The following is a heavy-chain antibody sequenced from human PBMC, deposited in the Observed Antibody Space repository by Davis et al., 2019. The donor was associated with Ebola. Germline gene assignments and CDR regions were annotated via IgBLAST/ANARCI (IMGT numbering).Heavy chain of an antibody. Sequence: MPSETLSLTCTVSGGSISSGGYYWTSIRQRPGKGLEWIGNIYDSQTTYYNPSLKSRPTILLDASTNHFSMRLNSVTAADPAVYYCTTDKIDYSTWMPYGLDVWGQGTTVTVSS. J-gene: IGHJ6*02. V-gene: IGHV4-31*03. CDR1: GGSISSGGYY. CDR3: TTDKIDYSTWMPYGLDV. CDR2: IYDSQTT. D-gene: IGHD4/OR15-4a*01.